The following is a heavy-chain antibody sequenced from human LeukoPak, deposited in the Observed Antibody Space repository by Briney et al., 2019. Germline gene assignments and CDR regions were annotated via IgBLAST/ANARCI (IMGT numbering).Heavy chain of an antibody. CDR2: ISYDGSNK. Sequence: GRSLRLSCAASGFTFSSYGMHWVRQAPGKGLEWVAVISYDGSNKYYADSVKGRFTISRDNSKNTLCLQMNSLRAEDTAVYYCAKAASGFGYYYGMDVWGKGTTVTVSS. CDR1: GFTFSSYG. V-gene: IGHV3-30*18. CDR3: AKAASGFGYYYGMDV. D-gene: IGHD3-3*01. J-gene: IGHJ6*04.